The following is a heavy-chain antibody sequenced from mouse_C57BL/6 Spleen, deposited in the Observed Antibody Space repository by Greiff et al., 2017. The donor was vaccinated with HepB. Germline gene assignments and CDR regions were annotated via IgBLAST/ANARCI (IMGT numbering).Heavy chain of an antibody. J-gene: IGHJ1*03. CDR2: IDPSDSYT. D-gene: IGHD1-1*01. V-gene: IGHV1-69*01. CDR1: GYTFTSYW. Sequence: VQLQQPGAELVMPGASVKLSCKASGYTFTSYWMHWVKQRPGQGLEWIGEIDPSDSYTNYNQKFKGKSTLTVDKSSSTAYMQLSSLTSEDSAVYYCARGVTTVVAGFDVWGTGTTVTVSS. CDR3: ARGVTTVVAGFDV.